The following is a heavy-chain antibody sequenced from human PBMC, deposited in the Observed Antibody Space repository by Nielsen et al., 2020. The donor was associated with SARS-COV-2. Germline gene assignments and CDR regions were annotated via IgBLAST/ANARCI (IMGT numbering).Heavy chain of an antibody. CDR2: INPNSGGT. D-gene: IGHD3-3*01. CDR1: GYTFTGYY. CDR3: ARDLDGITIFGVVTNYYYYGMDV. Sequence: ASVKVSCKASGYTFTGYYMHWVRQAPGQGLEWMGRINPNSGGTNYAQKFQGRVTMTRDTSISTAYMELSRLRSDDTAVYYCARDLDGITIFGVVTNYYYYGMDVWGQGTTVTVSS. J-gene: IGHJ6*02. V-gene: IGHV1-2*06.